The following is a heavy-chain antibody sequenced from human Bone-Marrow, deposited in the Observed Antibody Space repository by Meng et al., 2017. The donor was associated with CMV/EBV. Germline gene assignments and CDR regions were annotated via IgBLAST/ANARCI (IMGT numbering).Heavy chain of an antibody. J-gene: IGHJ3*02. Sequence: GGSLRLSCTASGFTFGDYAMSWVRQAPGKGLEWVGFIRSKAYGGTTEYVASMKGRFTISRDDSKSIAYLQMNSLKTEDTAVYYCTREILRYFDWLVDSFYIWGQGTMVTVSS. CDR3: TREILRYFDWLVDSFYI. D-gene: IGHD3-9*01. CDR2: IRSKAYGGTT. CDR1: GFTFGDYA. V-gene: IGHV3-49*04.